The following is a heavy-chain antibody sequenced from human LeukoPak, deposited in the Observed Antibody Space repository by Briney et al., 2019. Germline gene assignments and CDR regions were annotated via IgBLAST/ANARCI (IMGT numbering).Heavy chain of an antibody. V-gene: IGHV4-61*01. D-gene: IGHD3-10*01. CDR3: ARGFGDWGLSWFDP. CDR2: IYYSGSA. J-gene: IGHJ5*02. Sequence: SETLSLTCTVSGGSVSSGSYYWSWIRQPPGKGLEWIGYIYYSGSAKYNPSLKSRVTISVDTSKNQFSLKLTSVTAADTAVYYCARGFGDWGLSWFDPWGQGSLVTVSS. CDR1: GGSVSSGSYY.